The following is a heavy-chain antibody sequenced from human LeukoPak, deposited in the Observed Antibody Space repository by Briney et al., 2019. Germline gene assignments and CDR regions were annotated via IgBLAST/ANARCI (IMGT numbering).Heavy chain of an antibody. CDR3: ARGPYYYDSSGYPYYYYYMDV. CDR2: IIPIFGTA. CDR1: GGTFSSYA. V-gene: IGHV1-69*05. Sequence: SSVKVSCKASGGTFSSYAISWLRQAPGQGLEWVGGIIPIFGTANYAQKFQGRVTITTDESTSTAYMELSSLRSEDTAVYYCARGPYYYDSSGYPYYYYYMDVWGKGTTVTVSS. J-gene: IGHJ6*03. D-gene: IGHD3-22*01.